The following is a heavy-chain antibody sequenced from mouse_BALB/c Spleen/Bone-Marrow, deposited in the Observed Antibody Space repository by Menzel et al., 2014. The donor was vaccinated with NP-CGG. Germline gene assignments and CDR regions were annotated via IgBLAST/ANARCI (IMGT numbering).Heavy chain of an antibody. CDR1: GFTFSSYG. CDR3: ARVYGWYFDV. V-gene: IGHV5-6-3*01. J-gene: IGHJ1*01. CDR2: INNNGGST. Sequence: EVMLVESGGGLVQPGGSLKLSCVASGFTFSSYGMSWVRQTPDKRLELVATINNNGGSTYYPDSVKGQFTISRDNAKNNLYLQMSSLKSEDTAMYYCARVYGWYFDVWGAGTTVTVSS. D-gene: IGHD1-1*01.